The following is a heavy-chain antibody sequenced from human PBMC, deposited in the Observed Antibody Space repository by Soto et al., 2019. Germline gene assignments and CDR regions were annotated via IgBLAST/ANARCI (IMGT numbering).Heavy chain of an antibody. CDR2: ISSSSSTI. D-gene: IGHD1-7*01. CDR3: ARDASTTRGCWYNWFDP. CDR1: GFTFSSYS. Sequence: GGSLRLSCAASGFTFSSYSMNWVRQAPGKGLEWVSYISSSSSTIYYADSVKGRFTISRDNAKNSLYLQMNSLRAEDTAVYYCARDASTTRGCWYNWFDPCGQGTLVTVSS. V-gene: IGHV3-48*01. J-gene: IGHJ5*02.